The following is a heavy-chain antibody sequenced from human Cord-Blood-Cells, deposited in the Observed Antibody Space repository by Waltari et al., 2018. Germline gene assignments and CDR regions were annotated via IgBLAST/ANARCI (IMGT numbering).Heavy chain of an antibody. V-gene: IGHV3-30-3*01. D-gene: IGHD6-6*01. CDR3: ARGAARDAFDI. Sequence: QVQLVESGGGVVQPGRSLRLSCAASGFTFSSYATHWVRQAPGKGLEWVAVISYDGSNKYYADSVKGRFTISRDNSKNTLYLQMNSLRAEDTAVYYCARGAARDAFDIWGQGTMVTVSS. CDR1: GFTFSSYA. CDR2: ISYDGSNK. J-gene: IGHJ3*02.